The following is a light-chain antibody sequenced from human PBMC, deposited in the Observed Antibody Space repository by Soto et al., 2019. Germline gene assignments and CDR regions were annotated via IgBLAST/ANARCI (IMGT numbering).Light chain of an antibody. CDR2: LTY. CDR3: LQHNSYPRT. Sequence: DIQMTQSPSSLSASVGDRVTITCRASQGIGNDLGWYQQKPGKAPKRLIYLTYSLQTGVPSRFSGSGSGTEFSLIISSLQPEDSATYFCLQHNSYPRTFGQGTKVEIK. J-gene: IGKJ1*01. V-gene: IGKV1-17*01. CDR1: QGIGND.